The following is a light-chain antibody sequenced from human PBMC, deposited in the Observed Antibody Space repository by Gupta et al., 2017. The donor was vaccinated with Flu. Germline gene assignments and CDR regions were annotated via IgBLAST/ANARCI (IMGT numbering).Light chain of an antibody. CDR2: AAS. CDR1: QSISSY. Sequence: GDRVTINCRASQSISSYLNWYQQKPGKAPKLLIYAASSLQSGVPSRFSGSGSGTDFTLTISSLQPEDFATYYCQQSYSTLITFGQGTRLEIK. CDR3: QQSYSTLIT. J-gene: IGKJ5*01. V-gene: IGKV1-39*01.